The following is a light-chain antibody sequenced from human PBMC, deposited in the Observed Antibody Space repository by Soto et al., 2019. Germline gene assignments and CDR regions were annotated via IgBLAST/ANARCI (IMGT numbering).Light chain of an antibody. CDR3: QTWGTGILV. Sequence: QLVLTQSPSASASLGASVKLTCTLSSGHPNYAIAWHLQQPEKGPRYLMRVNTDGSHTKGDGIPDRFSGSSSGAERYLTISSLQSEDEADYYCQTWGTGILVFGGGTQLTVL. J-gene: IGLJ3*02. CDR1: SGHPNYA. CDR2: VNTDGSH. V-gene: IGLV4-69*01.